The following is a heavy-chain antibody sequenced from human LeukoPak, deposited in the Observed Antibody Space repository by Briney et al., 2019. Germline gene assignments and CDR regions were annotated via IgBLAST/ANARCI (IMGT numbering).Heavy chain of an antibody. J-gene: IGHJ3*02. CDR3: ATPGQGDSSGYYFWAFDI. D-gene: IGHD3-22*01. Sequence: GESLKISCKGSGDSFPSYCIGWVRQMPGKGLEWMGIIYPGDSDTRYSPSFQGQVTSSADKSISTAYLQWSSLKASDTAMYYCATPGQGDSSGYYFWAFDIWGQGTMVTVSS. V-gene: IGHV5-51*01. CDR2: IYPGDSDT. CDR1: GDSFPSYC.